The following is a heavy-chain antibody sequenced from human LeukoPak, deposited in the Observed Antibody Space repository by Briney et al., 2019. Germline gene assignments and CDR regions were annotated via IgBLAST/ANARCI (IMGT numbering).Heavy chain of an antibody. J-gene: IGHJ5*02. Sequence: ASVKVSCKASGYTFTNYYMHWVRQAPGQGLEWMGGFDPEDGETIYAQKFQGRVTMTEDTSTDTAYMELSSLRSEDTAVYYCATACEGEAFDPWGQGTLVTVSS. CDR3: ATACEGEAFDP. CDR1: GYTFTNYY. CDR2: FDPEDGET. V-gene: IGHV1-24*01.